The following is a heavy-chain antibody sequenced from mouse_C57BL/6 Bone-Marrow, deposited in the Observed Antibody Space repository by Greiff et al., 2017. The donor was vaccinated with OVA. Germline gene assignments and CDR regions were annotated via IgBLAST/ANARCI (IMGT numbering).Heavy chain of an antibody. CDR2: IDPENGDT. J-gene: IGHJ3*01. V-gene: IGHV14-4*01. CDR3: TQPGYYSNYVWFAY. D-gene: IGHD2-5*01. Sequence: VHVKQSGAELVRPGASVKLSCTASGFNIKDDYMHWVKQRPEQGLEWIGWIDPENGDTEYASKFQGKATITADTSSNTAYLQLSSLTSEDTAVYYCTQPGYYSNYVWFAYWGQGTLVTVSA. CDR1: GFNIKDDY.